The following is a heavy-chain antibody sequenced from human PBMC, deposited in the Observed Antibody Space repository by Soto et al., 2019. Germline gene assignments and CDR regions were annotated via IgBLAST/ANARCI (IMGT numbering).Heavy chain of an antibody. CDR3: ARDGGVRCYDSSGYSDY. D-gene: IGHD3-22*01. J-gene: IGHJ4*02. CDR1: GFTFSSYG. Sequence: GGSLRLSCAASGFTFSSYGMHWVRQAPGQGLEWVAVIWYDGSNKYYADSVKGRFTISRDNSKNTLYLQLNSLRAEDTAVYYCARDGGVRCYDSSGYSDYSGQGPLVTVSS. CDR2: IWYDGSNK. V-gene: IGHV3-33*01.